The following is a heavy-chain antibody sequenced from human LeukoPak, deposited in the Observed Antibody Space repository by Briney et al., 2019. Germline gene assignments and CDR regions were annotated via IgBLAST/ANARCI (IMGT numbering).Heavy chain of an antibody. CDR3: AKEGRSGWYFHEVDC. J-gene: IGHJ4*02. V-gene: IGHV3-23*01. CDR2: ISGSGSRI. CDR1: GFTSSDYA. Sequence: QPGGSLRLSCAASGFTSSDYAMSWVRQAPGKGLEWVSDISGSGSRIYYADSVKGRFTISRDNSKNTLYLQMNSLRAEDTAVYYCAKEGRSGWYFHEVDCWGQGTLVTVST. D-gene: IGHD6-13*01.